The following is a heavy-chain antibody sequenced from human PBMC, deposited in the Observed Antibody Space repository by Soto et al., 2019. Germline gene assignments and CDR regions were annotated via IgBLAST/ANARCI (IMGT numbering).Heavy chain of an antibody. V-gene: IGHV3-7*01. J-gene: IGHJ6*02. CDR1: DFTFDKYY. CDR2: IKPDGSEQ. CDR3: ARGNWNYYYGFDV. Sequence: EVPLVESGGCLVQPWGSLSLSCAASDFTFDKYYMTWVRQAPGKGPEWVANIKPDGSEQYYVDSVKGRFTISRDNANNSLYRKMNSLRAEDTAVYFCARGNWNYYYGFDVWGQGTTVTVSS. D-gene: IGHD1-20*01.